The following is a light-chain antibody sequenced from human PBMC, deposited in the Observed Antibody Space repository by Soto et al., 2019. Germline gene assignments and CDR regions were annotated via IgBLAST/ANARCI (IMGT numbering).Light chain of an antibody. CDR3: QQYYSYPLT. Sequence: AIRMTQSPSSLSASTGDRVTITCRASQGISSYLAWYQQKPGKAPTLLIYAASTLQSGVPSRFSGSRSATDFTRTFSCLQTEDFATYYYQQYYSYPLTFGGGAKVEIK. J-gene: IGKJ4*01. CDR2: AAS. V-gene: IGKV1-8*01. CDR1: QGISSY.